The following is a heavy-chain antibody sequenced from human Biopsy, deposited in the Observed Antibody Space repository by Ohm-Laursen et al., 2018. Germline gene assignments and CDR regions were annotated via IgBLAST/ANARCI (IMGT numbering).Heavy chain of an antibody. V-gene: IGHV4-34*01. CDR3: AKNLAVSSYALDI. J-gene: IGHJ3*02. Sequence: TLSLTCAVYGGSLSGYYWNWIRQSPGKGLEWIGEINHRGFTSNNPPLKSRVTISVDTSKNQFSRKRGSVTAADTAVYYCAKNLAVSSYALDIWGQGTVVTVSS. CDR2: INHRGFT. CDR1: GGSLSGYY. D-gene: IGHD2/OR15-2a*01.